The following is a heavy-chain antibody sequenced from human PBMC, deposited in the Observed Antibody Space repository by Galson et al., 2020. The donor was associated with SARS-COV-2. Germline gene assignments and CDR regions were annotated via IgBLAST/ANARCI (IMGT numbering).Heavy chain of an antibody. Sequence: ASVKVSCKASGYTFTSYAMHWVRQAPGQRLEWMGWINAGNGNTKYSQKFQGRVTITRDTSASTAYMELSSLRSEDTAVYYCARERTAAGIFGAYWFDPWGQGTLVTVSS. J-gene: IGHJ5*02. CDR3: ARERTAAGIFGAYWFDP. CDR2: INAGNGNT. D-gene: IGHD6-13*01. CDR1: GYTFTSYA. V-gene: IGHV1-3*01.